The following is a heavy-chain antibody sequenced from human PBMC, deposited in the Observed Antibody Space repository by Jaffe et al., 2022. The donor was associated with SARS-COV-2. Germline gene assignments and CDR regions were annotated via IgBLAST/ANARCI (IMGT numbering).Heavy chain of an antibody. J-gene: IGHJ4*02. V-gene: IGHV4-59*02. CDR2: ISNSGTT. Sequence: QVHLQGSGPGLVKPSETLSLTCTVSGGSVSSFYWSWIRQSPGKELEWLGYISNSGTTTYNPSLKSRLTISVDASRNQVSLKLNSVTAADTAVYHCARVFTSGYGLFDIWGQGTLVTVSS. CDR3: ARVFTSGYGLFDI. D-gene: IGHD5-12*01. CDR1: GGSVSSFY.